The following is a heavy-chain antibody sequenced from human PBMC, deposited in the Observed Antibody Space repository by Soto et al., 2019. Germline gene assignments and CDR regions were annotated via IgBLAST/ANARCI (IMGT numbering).Heavy chain of an antibody. J-gene: IGHJ4*02. Sequence: QVQLVESGGGVVQPGRSLRLSCAASGFTFSIYGIHWVRQAPGKGLEWVAVMTYDGSNKYYADSVRGRFTISRDNSKHTLYLQMSSLRAEDTAVYYCARDFTALTYYYDSSGFDYWGQGTLVTVSS. CDR1: GFTFSIYG. V-gene: IGHV3-33*01. CDR3: ARDFTALTYYYDSSGFDY. D-gene: IGHD3-22*01. CDR2: MTYDGSNK.